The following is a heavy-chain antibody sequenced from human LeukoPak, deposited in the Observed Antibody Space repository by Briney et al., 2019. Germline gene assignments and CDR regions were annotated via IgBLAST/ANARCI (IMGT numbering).Heavy chain of an antibody. V-gene: IGHV3-23*01. J-gene: IGHJ4*02. Sequence: GGSLRLSCAASGFTFSSYAMSWVRQAPGKGLEWVSAISGSGGSTYYADSVKGRFTISRDNSKNTLYLQMNSLRAEDTAVYYCAKDTRYFDWLSSPYFDYWGQGTLVTVSS. CDR2: ISGSGGST. D-gene: IGHD3-9*01. CDR3: AKDTRYFDWLSSPYFDY. CDR1: GFTFSSYA.